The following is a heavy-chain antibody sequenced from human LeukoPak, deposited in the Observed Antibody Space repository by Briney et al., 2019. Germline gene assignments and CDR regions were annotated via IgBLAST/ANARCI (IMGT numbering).Heavy chain of an antibody. CDR1: GFIASSSY. Sequence: GGSLRLSCAASGFIASSSYMNWVRQAPGKGLEWVSVIYTGTSTYYADSVKGRFTISRDDSKNTVYLQMNSLRTEDRGVYYWTRDPQMTSSYGMDVWGQGTTVAVS. CDR3: TRDPQMTSSYGMDV. D-gene: IGHD6-19*01. V-gene: IGHV3-66*02. J-gene: IGHJ6*02. CDR2: IYTGTST.